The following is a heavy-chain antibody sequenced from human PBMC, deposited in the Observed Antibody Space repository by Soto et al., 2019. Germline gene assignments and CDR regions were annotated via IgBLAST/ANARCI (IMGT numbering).Heavy chain of an antibody. CDR2: INHSGST. J-gene: IGHJ4*02. CDR1: GGSFSCYY. D-gene: IGHD3-22*01. Sequence: SETLSLTCAVYGGSFSCYYGSWIRQPQGKGLEWIGEINHSGSTNYNPSLKSRVTISVDTSKNQFSLKLSSVTAADTAVYYCARSSGYYYPIDYWGQGTLVTVSS. V-gene: IGHV4-34*01. CDR3: ARSSGYYYPIDY.